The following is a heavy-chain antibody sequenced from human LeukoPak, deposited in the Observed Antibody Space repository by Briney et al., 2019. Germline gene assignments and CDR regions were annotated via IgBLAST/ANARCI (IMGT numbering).Heavy chain of an antibody. V-gene: IGHV4-31*03. CDR3: ARDLIAAGGSFDY. J-gene: IGHJ4*02. D-gene: IGHD6-13*01. CDR1: GGSISSGGYC. Sequence: SETLSLTCTVSGGSISSGGYCWSWVRQHPGKGLEWIGYIYYTGSTYYNPSLKSRVTISVDTSKNQFSLNLSSVTAADTAVYYCARDLIAAGGSFDYWGQGTLVTVSS. CDR2: IYYTGST.